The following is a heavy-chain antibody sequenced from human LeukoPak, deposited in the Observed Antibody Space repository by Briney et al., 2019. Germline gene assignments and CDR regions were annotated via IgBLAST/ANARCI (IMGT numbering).Heavy chain of an antibody. J-gene: IGHJ5*02. CDR3: ARVIAFGRSSTSCYNWFDP. CDR2: IYYSGST. D-gene: IGHD2-2*01. CDR1: GGTISSSSYY. V-gene: IGHV4-39*07. Sequence: SETLSLTCTVSGGTISSSSYYWGWIRQPPGKGLEWIGSIYYSGSTYYNPSLKSRVTISVDTSKNQFSLKLSSVTAADTAVYYCARVIAFGRSSTSCYNWFDPWGQGTLVTVSS.